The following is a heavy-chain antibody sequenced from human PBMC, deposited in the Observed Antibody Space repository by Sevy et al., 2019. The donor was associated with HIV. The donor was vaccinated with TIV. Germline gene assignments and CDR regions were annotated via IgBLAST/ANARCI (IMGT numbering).Heavy chain of an antibody. V-gene: IGHV3-30*18. Sequence: GGSLRLSCAASGFTFNNYGMHWVRQAPGKGLEWVAVISYDGSNKYYADSVKGQFTMSRYNSKNIYLRMNSLRAEDTAVYFCAKAVYRDNYYYSGMDVWGQGTTVTVSS. CDR3: AKAVYRDNYYYSGMDV. D-gene: IGHD3-16*02. CDR1: GFTFNNYG. J-gene: IGHJ6*02. CDR2: ISYDGSNK.